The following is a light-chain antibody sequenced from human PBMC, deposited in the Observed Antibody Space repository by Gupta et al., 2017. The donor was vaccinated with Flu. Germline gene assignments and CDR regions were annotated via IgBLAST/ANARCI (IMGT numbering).Light chain of an antibody. J-gene: IGKJ5*01. CDR1: QGISGY. Sequence: DIQLTQSPSFLSASVGGRVTITCRASQGISGYLAWYQQKPGKAPKLLIYGASTLQSGVPSRFSGSGYGTEFTLTISSLQPEDFATYYCQQLNSYPITFVQGTRLEIK. CDR3: QQLNSYPIT. CDR2: GAS. V-gene: IGKV1-9*01.